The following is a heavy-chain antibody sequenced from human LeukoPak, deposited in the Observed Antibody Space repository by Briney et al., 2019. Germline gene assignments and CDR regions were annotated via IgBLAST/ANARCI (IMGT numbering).Heavy chain of an antibody. J-gene: IGHJ4*02. CDR2: INPNSGGT. CDR3: AMAVAGTPYYFDY. CDR1: GYTFTGYY. Sequence: GASVKVSCKASGYTFTGYYMHWVRQAPGQGLEWMGWINPNSGGTNYAQKFQGRVTMTRDTSISTAYMELSRLRSDDTAVYYCAMAVAGTPYYFDYWGQGTLVTVSS. D-gene: IGHD6-19*01. V-gene: IGHV1-2*02.